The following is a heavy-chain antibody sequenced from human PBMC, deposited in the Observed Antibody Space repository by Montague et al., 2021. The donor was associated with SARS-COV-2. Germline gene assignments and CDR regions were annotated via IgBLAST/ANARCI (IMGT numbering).Heavy chain of an antibody. Sequence: SLRLSCAASGFTFNNYWFHWVRQVPGKGLVRVSRIDRGGTNTNYADSVKGRFIISRDNAKNTLYLQMNSLRVEDTALYYCAGAPDCGGGSCNSYSYYGMDVWGQGTTVTVSS. V-gene: IGHV3-74*01. CDR2: IDRGGTNT. CDR1: GFTFNNYW. CDR3: AGAPDCGGGSCNSYSYYGMDV. J-gene: IGHJ6*02. D-gene: IGHD2-15*01.